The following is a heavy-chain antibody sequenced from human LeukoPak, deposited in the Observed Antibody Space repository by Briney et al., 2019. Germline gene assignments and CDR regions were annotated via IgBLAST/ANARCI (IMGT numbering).Heavy chain of an antibody. J-gene: IGHJ4*02. CDR1: GYTFTIYG. CDR3: ARDGSTQGVDY. D-gene: IGHD3-10*01. CDR2: ISAYNGNT. Sequence: SVNVSCNASGYTFTIYGISCVRQAPGQGLEWMGWISAYNGNTNYEQKLQGRVTMTTDTSTSTAYMELRSLRSDDTAVYYCARDGSTQGVDYWGQGTLVTASS. V-gene: IGHV1-18*01.